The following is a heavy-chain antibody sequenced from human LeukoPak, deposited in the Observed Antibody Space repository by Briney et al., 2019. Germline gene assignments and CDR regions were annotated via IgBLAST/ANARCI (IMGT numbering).Heavy chain of an antibody. CDR3: ARAGDYPSIDAFDI. Sequence: ASVKVSCKASGYTFTGYYMHWVRQAPGQGLEWMGWINPNSGGTNYAQKFQGWVTMTRDTSISTAYMELSRLRSDDTAVYYCARAGDYPSIDAFDIWGQGTMVTVSS. D-gene: IGHD4-17*01. J-gene: IGHJ3*02. CDR2: INPNSGGT. CDR1: GYTFTGYY. V-gene: IGHV1-2*04.